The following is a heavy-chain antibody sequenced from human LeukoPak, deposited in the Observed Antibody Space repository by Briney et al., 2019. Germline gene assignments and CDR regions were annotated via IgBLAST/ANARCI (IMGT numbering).Heavy chain of an antibody. D-gene: IGHD2-2*01. CDR3: AREGSYDGSTMWYFDY. J-gene: IGHJ4*02. CDR2: ISSSGSTI. Sequence: GGPKRFSCAASGFTFSSYEMNWVRLAPGRGLEWGSYISSSGSTIYYADSVKGRFTISRDHAKNSLYLQMNSLSAEDTAVYYCAREGSYDGSTMWYFDYWGQGTLVTVSS. V-gene: IGHV3-48*03. CDR1: GFTFSSYE.